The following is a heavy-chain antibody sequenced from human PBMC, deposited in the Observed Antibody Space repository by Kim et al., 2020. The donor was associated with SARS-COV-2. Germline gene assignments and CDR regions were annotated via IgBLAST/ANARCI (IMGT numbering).Heavy chain of an antibody. V-gene: IGHV3-9*01. CDR1: GFTFDDYA. CDR3: AKDSGGVAVAGALDY. D-gene: IGHD6-19*01. Sequence: GGSLRLSCAASGFTFDDYAMHWVRQAPGKGLEWVSGISWNSGSIGYADSVKGRFTISRDNAKNSLYLQMNSLRAEDTALYYCAKDSGGVAVAGALDYWGQGTLVTVSS. J-gene: IGHJ4*02. CDR2: ISWNSGSI.